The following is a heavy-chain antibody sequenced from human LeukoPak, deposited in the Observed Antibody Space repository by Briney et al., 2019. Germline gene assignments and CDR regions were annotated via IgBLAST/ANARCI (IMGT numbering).Heavy chain of an antibody. CDR2: INPNSGGT. CDR3: ARDPATLWFGERARYYFDY. V-gene: IGHV1-2*02. J-gene: IGHJ4*02. CDR1: GYTFTGYY. Sequence: ASVKVSCKASGYTFTGYYMHWVRQAPGQGLEWMGWINPNSGGTNYAQKFQGRVTMTRDMSISTAYMELSRLRSDDTAVYYCARDPATLWFGERARYYFDYWGQGTLVTVSS. D-gene: IGHD3-10*01.